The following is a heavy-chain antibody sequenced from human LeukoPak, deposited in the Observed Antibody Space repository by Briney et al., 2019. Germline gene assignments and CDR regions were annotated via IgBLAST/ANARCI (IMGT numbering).Heavy chain of an antibody. Sequence: GESLKISCKASGYNFGSYWIGWVRQMPGQGLEWMGIIFPGDSDTRYSPSFQGQVTISADKSISTAYLQWSSLKASDTAIYYCASEYCSGGNCYFDYWGQGTLVTVSS. J-gene: IGHJ4*02. CDR2: IFPGDSDT. V-gene: IGHV5-51*01. CDR1: GYNFGSYW. D-gene: IGHD2-15*01. CDR3: ASEYCSGGNCYFDY.